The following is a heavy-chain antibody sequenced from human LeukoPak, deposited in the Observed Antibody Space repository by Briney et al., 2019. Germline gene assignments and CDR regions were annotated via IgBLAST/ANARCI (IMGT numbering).Heavy chain of an antibody. CDR3: ARALHKGGGNY. D-gene: IGHD3-16*01. V-gene: IGHV3-15*01. Sequence: GGSLRLSCAASGFTFSNAWMSWVRQAPGKGLEWVGRIKSKTDGGTTDYAAPVKGRFTISRDDSKNTLYLQMNSLKTEDTAVYYCARALHKGGGNYWGQGTLVTVSS. CDR1: GFTFSNAW. CDR2: IKSKTDGGTT. J-gene: IGHJ4*02.